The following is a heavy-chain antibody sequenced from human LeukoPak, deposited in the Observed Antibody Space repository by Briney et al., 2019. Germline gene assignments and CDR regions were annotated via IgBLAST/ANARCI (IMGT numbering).Heavy chain of an antibody. CDR2: INSDGSAT. CDR1: GFTFGSPW. V-gene: IGHV3-74*01. J-gene: IGHJ4*02. Sequence: PGGSLRLSCAASGFTFGSPWMHWVRQAPGKGLVWVSRINSDGSATAYADSVKGRFTISRDNAENTLYLQMNSLRAEDTAVYYCVRGTAGYHSSYFDYWGQGTLVTVSS. CDR3: VRGTAGYHSSYFDY. D-gene: IGHD3-16*02.